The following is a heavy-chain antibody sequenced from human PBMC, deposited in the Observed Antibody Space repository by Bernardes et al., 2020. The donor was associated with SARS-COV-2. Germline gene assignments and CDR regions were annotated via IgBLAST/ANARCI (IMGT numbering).Heavy chain of an antibody. CDR1: GFTFSSYA. CDR2: ISGSGGST. CDR3: AKSVVRIVVVTPLGDY. D-gene: IGHD3-22*01. Sequence: GGSLRLSCAASGFTFSSYAMSWVRQAPGKGLEWVSAISGSGGSTYYADSVKGRFTISRDNSKNTLYLQMNSLRAEDTAVYYCAKSVVRIVVVTPLGDYWGQGTLVTVSS. J-gene: IGHJ4*02. V-gene: IGHV3-23*01.